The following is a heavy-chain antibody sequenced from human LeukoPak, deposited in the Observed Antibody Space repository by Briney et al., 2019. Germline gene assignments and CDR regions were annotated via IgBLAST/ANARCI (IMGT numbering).Heavy chain of an antibody. V-gene: IGHV4-61*02. D-gene: IGHD2-15*01. CDR3: ARGIVVVAQLGFYFYYMDV. Sequence: SQTLSLTCAVAGGSISSGSYYWSWIRQPAGKGLEWIGRIYTSGSTNYNPSLKSRVTISVDTSKNQFSLKLSSVTAADTAVYYCARGIVVVAQLGFYFYYMDVWGKGTTVTISS. CDR2: IYTSGST. J-gene: IGHJ6*03. CDR1: GGSISSGSYY.